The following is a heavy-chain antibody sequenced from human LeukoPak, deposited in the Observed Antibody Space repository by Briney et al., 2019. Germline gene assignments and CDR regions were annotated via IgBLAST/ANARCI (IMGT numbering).Heavy chain of an antibody. CDR1: GYMFSIFW. V-gene: IGHV5-51*01. CDR3: VIQRGNSGNINWLDP. D-gene: IGHD3-10*01. Sequence: GESLKISCEGSGYMFSIFWIGWVRQLPGKGLEWMGVVYPDDSDTRYSPSFQGHVTISADKSTKTAYLLWSSLEASDTAMYYCVIQRGNSGNINWLDPWGQGTLVTVSS. CDR2: VYPDDSDT. J-gene: IGHJ5*02.